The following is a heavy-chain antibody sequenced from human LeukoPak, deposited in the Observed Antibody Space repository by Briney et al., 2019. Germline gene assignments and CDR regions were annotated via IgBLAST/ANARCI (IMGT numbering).Heavy chain of an antibody. CDR3: ARYYSSSWDRGTDHFDY. J-gene: IGHJ4*02. D-gene: IGHD6-13*01. CDR1: GGSISSSSHY. V-gene: IGHV4-39*07. Sequence: SETLSLTCSVSGGSISSSSHYWGWIRQSPGMGLEWIGSIFDSGSTYYNPSLKSRVTISADTSKNQFSLKLSSVTAADTAVYYCARYYSSSWDRGTDHFDYWGQGTLVTVSS. CDR2: IFDSGST.